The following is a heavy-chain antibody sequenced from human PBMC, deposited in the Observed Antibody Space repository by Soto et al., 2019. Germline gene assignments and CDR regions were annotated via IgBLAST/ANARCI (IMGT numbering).Heavy chain of an antibody. D-gene: IGHD3-10*01. V-gene: IGHV3-33*01. J-gene: IGHJ6*02. Sequence: GGSLRLSCAASGFTFSSYGMHWVRQAPGKGLEWVAVIWYDGSNKYYADSVKGRFTISRDNSKNTLYLQMNSLRAEDTAVYYCARDRGYPNYYYYGMDVWGQGTTVTVSS. CDR3: ARDRGYPNYYYYGMDV. CDR2: IWYDGSNK. CDR1: GFTFSSYG.